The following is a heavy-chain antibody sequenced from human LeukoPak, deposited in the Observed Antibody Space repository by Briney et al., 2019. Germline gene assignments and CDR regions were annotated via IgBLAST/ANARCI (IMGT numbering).Heavy chain of an antibody. CDR3: ARDGVDYYDSSGIPFDY. V-gene: IGHV3-30*01. CDR2: ISYDGSNK. CDR1: RFTFSSYA. J-gene: IGHJ4*02. Sequence: PGGSLRLSCAASRFTFSSYAMHWVRQAPGKGLEWVAVISYDGSNKYYADSVKGRFTISRDNSKNTLYLQMNSLRAEDTAVYYCARDGVDYYDSSGIPFDYWGQGTLVTVSS. D-gene: IGHD3-22*01.